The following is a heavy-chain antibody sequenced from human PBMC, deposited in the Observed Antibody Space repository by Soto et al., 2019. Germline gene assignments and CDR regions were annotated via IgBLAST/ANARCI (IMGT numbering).Heavy chain of an antibody. CDR3: ARGSSTSPLLDGMDV. D-gene: IGHD2-2*01. Sequence: VGSLRLSCAASGFTVSSNYMSWVRQAPGKGLGWVSVIYSGGSTYYADSVKGRFTISRDNSKNTLYLQMNSLRAEDTAVYYCARGSSTSPLLDGMDVWGQGTTVTVS. CDR1: GFTVSSNY. J-gene: IGHJ6*02. V-gene: IGHV3-53*01. CDR2: IYSGGST.